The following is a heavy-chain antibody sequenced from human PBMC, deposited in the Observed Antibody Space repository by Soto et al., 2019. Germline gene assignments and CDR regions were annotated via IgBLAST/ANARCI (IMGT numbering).Heavy chain of an antibody. CDR3: ARSTLVVLNYFES. CDR2: IFPLTDIP. Sequence: QVQLVQSGTEVKKPGSSVKVSCKASGGTFRNYPINWVRQAPGQGLEWMGSIFPLTDIPDYAQNFQARLTISPDKSTSTASMELSGLTSDDTAMYFCARSTLVVLNYFESWGQGTLFTVSS. CDR1: GGTFRNYP. J-gene: IGHJ4*02. D-gene: IGHD1-1*01. V-gene: IGHV1-69*02.